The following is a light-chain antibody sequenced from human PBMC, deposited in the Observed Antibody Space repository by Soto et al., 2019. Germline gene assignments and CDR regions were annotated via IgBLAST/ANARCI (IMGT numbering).Light chain of an antibody. CDR1: SSNIGSYP. CDR3: AAWEATVTVV. J-gene: IGLJ2*01. CDR2: DDN. Sequence: QSVLTQPPSAFGAPRQRVTISCSGSSSNIGSYPVHWYQQFSGAAPRLLIYDDNQRPSGVPDRFSGSKSGTSALLAISGLQSEDEADYYCAAWEATVTVVFGGGTKLTVL. V-gene: IGLV1-44*01.